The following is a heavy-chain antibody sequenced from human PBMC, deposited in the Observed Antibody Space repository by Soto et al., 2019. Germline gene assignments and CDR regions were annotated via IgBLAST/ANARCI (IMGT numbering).Heavy chain of an antibody. Sequence: QVQLVESGGGVVQPGRSLRLSCAASGFTFSSYGMHWVRQAPGKGLEWVAVIWYDGSNKYYADSVKGRFTISRDNSKNTLYLQMNSLRAEDTAVYYCARDLYYDFWSGQIFYYGMDVWGQGTTVTVSS. CDR2: IWYDGSNK. CDR1: GFTFSSYG. V-gene: IGHV3-33*01. CDR3: ARDLYYDFWSGQIFYYGMDV. J-gene: IGHJ6*02. D-gene: IGHD3-3*01.